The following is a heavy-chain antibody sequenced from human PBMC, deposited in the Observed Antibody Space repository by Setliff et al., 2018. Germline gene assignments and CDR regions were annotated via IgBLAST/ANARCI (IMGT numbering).Heavy chain of an antibody. D-gene: IGHD3-10*01. V-gene: IGHV7-4-1*02. CDR2: INTNTGNP. CDR3: ARATRFGTIKYRGDYYMDV. J-gene: IGHJ6*03. CDR1: GYSFSTYA. Sequence: ASVKVSCKASGYSFSTYAMSWIRRAPGQGLEWMGWINTNTGNPCYAQGFTGRFVFSLDTSVSTACLQISSLKPEDTAMYYCARATRFGTIKYRGDYYMDVWGKGTTVTVSS.